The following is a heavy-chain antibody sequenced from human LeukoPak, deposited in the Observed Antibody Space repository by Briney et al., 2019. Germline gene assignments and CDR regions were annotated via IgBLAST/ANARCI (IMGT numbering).Heavy chain of an antibody. CDR1: GYTFTSYG. D-gene: IGHD1-26*01. V-gene: IGHV1-18*01. Sequence: ASVKVSCKASGYTFTSYGISWVRQAPGQGLEWMGWISAYNGNTNYAQKLQGRVTMTTDTSTSTAYMELRSLRSDDTAVYYCARILGATPYYYYMDVWGKGTTVTVSS. J-gene: IGHJ6*03. CDR2: ISAYNGNT. CDR3: ARILGATPYYYYMDV.